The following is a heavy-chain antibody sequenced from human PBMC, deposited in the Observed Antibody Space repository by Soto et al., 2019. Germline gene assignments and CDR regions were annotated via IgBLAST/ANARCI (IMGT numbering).Heavy chain of an antibody. CDR2: IYYSGST. CDR3: ARLYYDILTGRNWFDP. CDR1: GGSISSSSYY. V-gene: IGHV4-39*01. D-gene: IGHD3-9*01. J-gene: IGHJ5*02. Sequence: SETLSLTCTVSGGSISSSSYYWGWIRQPPGKGLEWIGSIYYSGSTYYNPSLKSRVTISVDTSKNQFSLKLSSVTAADTAVYYCARLYYDILTGRNWFDPWGQGTLVTVSS.